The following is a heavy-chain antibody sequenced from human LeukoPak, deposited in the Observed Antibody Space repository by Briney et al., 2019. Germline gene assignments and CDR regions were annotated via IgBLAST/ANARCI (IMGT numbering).Heavy chain of an antibody. CDR1: GYTFTSYD. CDR2: MNPNSGNS. D-gene: IGHD4-17*01. Sequence: APVKVSCKASGYTFTSYDINWVRQATGQGLEWMGWMNPNSGNSGYAQKFQGRVTMTRNTSIRTAYMELSGLRSEDTAVYYCARQGNYGDYWFDPWGQGTLVTVSS. CDR3: ARQGNYGDYWFDP. J-gene: IGHJ5*02. V-gene: IGHV1-8*01.